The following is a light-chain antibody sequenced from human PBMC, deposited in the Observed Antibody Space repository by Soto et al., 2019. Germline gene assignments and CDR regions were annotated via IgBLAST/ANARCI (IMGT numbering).Light chain of an antibody. CDR2: GAS. CDR3: QQYGSSPRT. V-gene: IGKV3-20*01. J-gene: IGKJ1*01. Sequence: EIELSQSPGTLSLSPGERATLPCRASQSVSSSYLAWYQQKPGQAPRLLIYGASSRATGIPDRFSGSGSGTDFTLTISRLEPEDFAVYYCQQYGSSPRTFGQGT. CDR1: QSVSSSY.